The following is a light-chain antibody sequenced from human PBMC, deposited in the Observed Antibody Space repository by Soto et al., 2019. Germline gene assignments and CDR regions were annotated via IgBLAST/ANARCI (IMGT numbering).Light chain of an antibody. CDR3: GTWYSSLSAGV. J-gene: IGLJ1*01. V-gene: IGLV1-51*01. CDR2: DNY. Sequence: QSVLTQPPSVSAAPGQTVTISCSGSSSNSGNNYVCWYHQLPGTAPKLLMCDNYERPSGIRDRFSGSRSGTSATLGVTGLQAGDEADYCCGTWYSSLSAGVFGTGTKVTVL. CDR1: SSNSGNNY.